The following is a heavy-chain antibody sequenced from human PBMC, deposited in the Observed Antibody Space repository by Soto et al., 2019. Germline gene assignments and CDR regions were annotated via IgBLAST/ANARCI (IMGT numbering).Heavy chain of an antibody. V-gene: IGHV3-73*02. CDR3: TRLGGIAVAGAYY. CDR1: GFTFSGSA. Sequence: EVQLVESGGGLVQPGGSLKLSCAASGFTFSGSAMHWVRQASGKXXXWVGRIRSKANSYATAYAASVKGRFXISRDDSXXXXXXXXXXLKTEDTAVYYCTRLGGIAVAGAYYWGQGTLVTVSS. D-gene: IGHD6-19*01. J-gene: IGHJ4*02. CDR2: IRSKANSYAT.